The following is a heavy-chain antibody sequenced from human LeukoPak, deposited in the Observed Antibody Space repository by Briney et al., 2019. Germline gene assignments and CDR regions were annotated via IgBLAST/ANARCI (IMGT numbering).Heavy chain of an antibody. CDR3: AGDSSGYETPAFDY. CDR2: ISSSSSYI. V-gene: IGHV3-21*01. J-gene: IGHJ4*02. Sequence: SISSSSSYIYYADSVKGRFTISRDNAKNSLYLQMNSPRAEDTAVYYCAGDSSGYETPAFDYWGQGTLVTVSS. D-gene: IGHD3-22*01.